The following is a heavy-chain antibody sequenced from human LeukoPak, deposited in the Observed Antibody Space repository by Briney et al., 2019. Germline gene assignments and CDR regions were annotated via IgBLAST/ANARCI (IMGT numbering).Heavy chain of an antibody. CDR3: ARDRFATFYGVWDY. CDR1: GFTFSNYA. J-gene: IGHJ4*02. CDR2: ISGSGDST. Sequence: GGSLRLSCAASGFTFSNYAMSWVRKAPGQSLEWVSAISGSGDSTYYAVYVKGRFSISRDNSKNTLFLQMNSVRAEDTAVYYCARDRFATFYGVWDYWGQGTPITVSS. V-gene: IGHV3-23*01. D-gene: IGHD3-16*01.